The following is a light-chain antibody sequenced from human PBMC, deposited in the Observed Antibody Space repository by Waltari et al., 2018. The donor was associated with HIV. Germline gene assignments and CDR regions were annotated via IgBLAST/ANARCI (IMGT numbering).Light chain of an antibody. CDR1: SSDIGLYNF. Sequence: QSALTQPPSASGSPGQSVTISCAGTSSDIGLYNFVSWYQHPPGKAPKLMISDVSRRPSGVPDRFSGSKSGNTASLTVSGLQADDEATYYYFSYAGNNFLLFGGGTKLTVL. J-gene: IGLJ2*01. CDR2: DVS. V-gene: IGLV2-8*01. CDR3: FSYAGNNFLL.